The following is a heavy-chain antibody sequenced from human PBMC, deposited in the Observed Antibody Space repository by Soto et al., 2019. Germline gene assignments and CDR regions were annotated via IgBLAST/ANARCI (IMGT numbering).Heavy chain of an antibody. V-gene: IGHV3-23*01. J-gene: IGHJ4*02. CDR3: AKNGGHFASGWLPDYYFDY. Sequence: PGGSLRLSCAASGFTFSNYAMTWVRQAPGKGLEWVSTISASGGSTYYADSVKGRFTISRDNSKNTLYLQMNTLRAEDTAVYYCAKNGGHFASGWLPDYYFDYWGQGALVTVSS. CDR1: GFTFSNYA. D-gene: IGHD6-19*01. CDR2: ISASGGST.